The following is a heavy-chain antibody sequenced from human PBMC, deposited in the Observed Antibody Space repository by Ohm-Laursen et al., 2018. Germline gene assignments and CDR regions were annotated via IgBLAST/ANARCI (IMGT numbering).Heavy chain of an antibody. D-gene: IGHD6-13*01. CDR2: FYHSGGT. CDR3: ASSQSSSWYHAFDV. J-gene: IGHJ3*01. V-gene: IGHV4-4*08. CDR1: GASISSYY. Sequence: SETLSLTCSVSGASISSYYWTWIRQPPGKGLEWIGHFYHSGGTNNNPSFKSRVTISIDTSKNQASLNLNSVTAADTAVYYCASSQSSSWYHAFDVWGQGTMVTVSS.